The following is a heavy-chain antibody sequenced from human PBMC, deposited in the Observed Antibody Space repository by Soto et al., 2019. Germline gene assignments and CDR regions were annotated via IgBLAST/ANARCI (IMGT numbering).Heavy chain of an antibody. Sequence: SETLSLTCAVYGGSFSGYYWSWIRQPPGKGLEWIGEINHSGSTNYNPSLKSRVTISVDTSKNQFSLKLSSVTAADTAVYYCARALSYSGSYLAHWFDPWGQGTLVTVSS. V-gene: IGHV4-34*01. CDR2: INHSGST. CDR1: GGSFSGYY. J-gene: IGHJ5*02. D-gene: IGHD1-26*01. CDR3: ARALSYSGSYLAHWFDP.